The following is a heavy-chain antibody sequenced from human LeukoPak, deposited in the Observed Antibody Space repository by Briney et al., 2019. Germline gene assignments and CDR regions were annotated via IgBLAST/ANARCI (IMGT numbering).Heavy chain of an antibody. CDR1: GFTFSGSA. CDR3: TRLMVGPYYYDSSGYYSDAFDI. CDR2: IRSKANSYAT. Sequence: GGSLRLSCAASGFTFSGSAMHWVRQASGKGLEWVGRIRSKANSYATAYAASVKGRFTISRDDSKNTAYLQMNSLKTEDTAVYYCTRLMVGPYYYDSSGYYSDAFDIWGQGTMVTVSS. V-gene: IGHV3-73*01. J-gene: IGHJ3*02. D-gene: IGHD3-22*01.